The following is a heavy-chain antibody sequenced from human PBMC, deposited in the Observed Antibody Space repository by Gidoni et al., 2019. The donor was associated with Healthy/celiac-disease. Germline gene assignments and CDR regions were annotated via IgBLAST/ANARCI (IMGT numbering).Heavy chain of an antibody. J-gene: IGHJ3*02. D-gene: IGHD3-9*01. Sequence: EVQLVESGGGLVQPGGSLRLSCAASGFTFSSYSMNWVRQAPGKGLEWVSYISSSSSTIYYADSVKGRFTISRDNAKNSLYLQMNSLRAEDTAVYYCARYAIYAFDIWGQGTMVTVSS. V-gene: IGHV3-48*01. CDR2: ISSSSSTI. CDR3: ARYAIYAFDI. CDR1: GFTFSSYS.